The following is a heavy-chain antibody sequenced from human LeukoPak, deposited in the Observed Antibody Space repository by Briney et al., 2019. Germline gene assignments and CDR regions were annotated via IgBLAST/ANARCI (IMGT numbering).Heavy chain of an antibody. CDR3: ARDRQIAYSSDQNYYYYGMDV. V-gene: IGHV3-33*01. Sequence: GGSLRLSCAASGFTFSRYGMHWVRQAPGKGLEWVAVIWYDGSNKYYADSVKGRFTISRDNSKNTLYLQMNSLRAEDTAVYYCARDRQIAYSSDQNYYYYGMDVWGQGTTVTVSS. CDR1: GFTFSRYG. D-gene: IGHD6-19*01. J-gene: IGHJ6*02. CDR2: IWYDGSNK.